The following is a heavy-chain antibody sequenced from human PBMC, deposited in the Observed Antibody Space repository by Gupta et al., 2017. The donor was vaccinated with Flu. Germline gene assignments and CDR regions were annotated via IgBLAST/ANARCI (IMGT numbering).Heavy chain of an antibody. V-gene: IGHV3-23*01. CDR3: AKTGTWDYSGNFDY. Sequence: EVQVLESGGGLVQPGGSLRLSCAASGFPFRNYAMNWVRQAPGKGLEWVSAIRGSGYSTYYADSVKGRFTISRDNSKNTLYLQLNSLRAEDTAVYYCAKTGTWDYSGNFDYWGQGTLVTVSS. J-gene: IGHJ4*02. CDR1: GFPFRNYA. CDR2: IRGSGYST. D-gene: IGHD4-4*01.